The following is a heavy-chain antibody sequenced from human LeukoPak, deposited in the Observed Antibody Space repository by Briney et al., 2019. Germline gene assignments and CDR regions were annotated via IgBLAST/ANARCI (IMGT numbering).Heavy chain of an antibody. CDR2: IYHSGST. V-gene: IGHV4-4*02. CDR1: GGSISSSNW. J-gene: IGHJ4*02. D-gene: IGHD3-10*01. Sequence: SETLSLTCAVSGGSISSSNWWSWVRQPPGKGLEWIGEIYHSGSTNYNPSLKSRVTISVDKSKNQFSLKLSSVTAADTAVYYCARWGHYYGSGSYSSQIDYWGQGTLVTVSS. CDR3: ARWGHYYGSGSYSSQIDY.